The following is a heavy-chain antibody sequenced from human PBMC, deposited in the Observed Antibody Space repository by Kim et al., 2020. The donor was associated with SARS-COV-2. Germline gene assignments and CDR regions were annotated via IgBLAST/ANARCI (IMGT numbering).Heavy chain of an antibody. CDR3: AKADTADYYGMDV. Sequence: GGSLRLSCAASGFTFDDYAMHWVRQAPGKGLEWVSGISWNSGSIGYADSVKGRFTISRDSAKNSLYLQMNSLRAEDTALYYCAKADTADYYGMDVWGQGTTVTVSS. CDR1: GFTFDDYA. V-gene: IGHV3-9*01. J-gene: IGHJ6*02. CDR2: ISWNSGSI. D-gene: IGHD5-18*01.